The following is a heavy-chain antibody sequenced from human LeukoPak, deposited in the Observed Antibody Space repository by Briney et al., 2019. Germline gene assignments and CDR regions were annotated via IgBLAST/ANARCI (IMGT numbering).Heavy chain of an antibody. D-gene: IGHD3-3*01. V-gene: IGHV3-30-3*01. J-gene: IGHJ4*02. CDR1: GFTFSIYA. CDR2: ISYDGSNK. CDR3: ARDQDYIFVSVDY. Sequence: GGSLRLSCAASGFTFSIYAMTWVRQAPGKGLEWVAVISYDGSNKYYADSVKGRFTISRDNSKNTLYLQMNSLRAEDTAVYYCARDQDYIFVSVDYWGKGTLVTVSS.